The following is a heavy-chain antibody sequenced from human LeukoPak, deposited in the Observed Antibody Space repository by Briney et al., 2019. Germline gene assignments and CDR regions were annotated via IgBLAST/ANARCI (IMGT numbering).Heavy chain of an antibody. V-gene: IGHV1-2*02. CDR2: INPNSGGT. CDR3: ARGLASYMDV. J-gene: IGHJ6*03. Sequence: ASVKVSCKASGYTFTSYGISWMRQAPGQGLEWMGWINPNSGGTNYAQKFQGRVTMTRDTSISTAYMELSRLRSDDTAVYYCARGLASYMDVWGKGTTVTVSS. D-gene: IGHD2-21*01. CDR1: GYTFTSYG.